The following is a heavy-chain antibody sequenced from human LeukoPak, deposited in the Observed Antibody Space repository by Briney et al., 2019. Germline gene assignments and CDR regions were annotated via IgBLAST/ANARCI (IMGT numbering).Heavy chain of an antibody. CDR2: IWYDGSNK. J-gene: IGHJ4*02. V-gene: IGHV3-33*01. CDR1: GFTFSSYG. Sequence: GRSLRLSCAASGFTFSSYGMHWVRQAPSKGLEWVAVIWYDGSNKYYADSVKGRFTISRDNSKNTLYLQMNSLRAEDTAVYYCARDRRGGSYYYFDYWGQGTLVTVSS. D-gene: IGHD1-26*01. CDR3: ARDRRGGSYYYFDY.